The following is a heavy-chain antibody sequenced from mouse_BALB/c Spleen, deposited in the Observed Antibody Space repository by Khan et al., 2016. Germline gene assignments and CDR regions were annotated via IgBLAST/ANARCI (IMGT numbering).Heavy chain of an antibody. CDR1: GYSITSDYA. D-gene: IGHD1-1*01. Sequence: EVQLQESGPGLVKPSQSLSLTCTVTGYSITSDYAWNWIRQFPGNKLEWMGYISYSGSTSYNPSLNSRISITRDTSKNQFFLPLNSVTTEDTATYYSERSNNYGTSPAWFAYWGQGTLVTVSA. V-gene: IGHV3-2*02. CDR2: ISYSGST. CDR3: ERSNNYGTSPAWFAY. J-gene: IGHJ3*01.